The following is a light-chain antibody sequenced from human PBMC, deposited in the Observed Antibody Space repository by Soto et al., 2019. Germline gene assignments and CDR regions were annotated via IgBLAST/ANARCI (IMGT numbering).Light chain of an antibody. J-gene: IGKJ1*01. CDR3: QQYGSSRLT. CDR1: QSVSSSY. Sequence: EIVLTQSPGTLSLSPGERATLSCRASQSVSSSYLAWYQQKPGQAPRLLIYGASNRATGIPDRFSGSGSGTDFTLTISRLEPEDFAVYYCQQYGSSRLTFGQGTKVEIK. V-gene: IGKV3-20*01. CDR2: GAS.